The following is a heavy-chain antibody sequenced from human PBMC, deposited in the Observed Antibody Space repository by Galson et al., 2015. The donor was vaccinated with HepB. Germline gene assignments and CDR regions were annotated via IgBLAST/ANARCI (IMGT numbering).Heavy chain of an antibody. Sequence: CAISGDSVSRTSAAWNWIRQSPSRGLEWLGRTYYRSKWYNDYAVYVKSRVTINPDTSKNQFSLRLNSVTPEDTAVYYCARDPLDSSGYYFDSWGQGTLVTVSS. CDR2: TYYRSKWYN. CDR3: ARDPLDSSGYYFDS. CDR1: GDSVSRTSAA. D-gene: IGHD3-22*01. J-gene: IGHJ4*02. V-gene: IGHV6-1*01.